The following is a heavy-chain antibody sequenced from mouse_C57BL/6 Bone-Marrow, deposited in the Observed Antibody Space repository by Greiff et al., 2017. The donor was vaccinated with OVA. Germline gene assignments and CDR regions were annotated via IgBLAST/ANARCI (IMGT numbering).Heavy chain of an antibody. D-gene: IGHD1-3*01. CDR2: IDPSDSET. J-gene: IGHJ4*01. Sequence: QVQLQQPGAELVRPGSSVKLSCKASGYTFTSYWMHWVKQRPIQGLEWIGNIDPSDSETHYNQKFKDKATLTVDKSSSTAYMQLSRLTSDYAAVYCCAREGPNNDAMDYWGQGTSVTVSA. CDR3: AREGPNNDAMDY. CDR1: GYTFTSYW. V-gene: IGHV1-52*01.